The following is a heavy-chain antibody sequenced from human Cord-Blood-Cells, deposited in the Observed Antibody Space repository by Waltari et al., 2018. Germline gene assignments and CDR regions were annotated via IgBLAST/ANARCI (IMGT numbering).Heavy chain of an antibody. Sequence: EVQLLESGGGLVQPGGSLRLSCAASGFTFRSYAMSCVRQAPGEGVEWVSGMRGSGGSTYYADTVKGRFTISRDNSKNTLYLQMNSLRAEDTAVYYCAKGVGATDYWGQGTLVTVSS. V-gene: IGHV3-23*01. CDR1: GFTFRSYA. J-gene: IGHJ4*02. D-gene: IGHD1-26*01. CDR3: AKGVGATDY. CDR2: MRGSGGST.